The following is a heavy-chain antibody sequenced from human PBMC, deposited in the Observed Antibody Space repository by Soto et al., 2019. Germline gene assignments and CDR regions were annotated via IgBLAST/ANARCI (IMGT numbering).Heavy chain of an antibody. CDR3: ARVQIVVVVGGTPADY. Sequence: QVQLEQSGAEVKKSGASVKVSCKASGYIFSTHGINWVRQAPGQGLEWMGWINPYNGKTNYAQKFQGRVTMTTETSRKTAYMELRSLRSDDTAVYYCARVQIVVVVGGTPADYWGQGTLVTASS. J-gene: IGHJ4*02. D-gene: IGHD2-15*01. CDR1: GYIFSTHG. CDR2: INPYNGKT. V-gene: IGHV1-18*01.